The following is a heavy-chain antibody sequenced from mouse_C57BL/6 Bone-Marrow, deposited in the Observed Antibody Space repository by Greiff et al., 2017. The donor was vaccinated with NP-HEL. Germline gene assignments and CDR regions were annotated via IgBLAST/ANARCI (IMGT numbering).Heavy chain of an antibody. CDR1: GFTFSSYA. CDR2: ISAGGSYT. V-gene: IGHV5-4*01. D-gene: IGHD2-5*01. CDR3: ARNQDSNYLYYYAMDY. J-gene: IGHJ4*01. Sequence: EVHLVESGGGLVKPGGSLKLSCAASGFTFSSYAMSWVRQTPEQRLEWVATISAGGSYTYYPDNVKGRSTISRDNANNNLYLQMSHLKSEDTAMYYCARNQDSNYLYYYAMDYWGQGTSVTVSS.